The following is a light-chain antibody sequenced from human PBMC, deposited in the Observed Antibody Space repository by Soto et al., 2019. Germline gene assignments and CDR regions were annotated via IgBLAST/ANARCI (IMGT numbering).Light chain of an antibody. Sequence: DIQMTQSPSTLSASVGDRVTITCRASQSINSWLAWYQQKPGKAPKLLIYDASSLESGVPFRFSGSGSGTEFTLTISSLQPDDFAIYYCQQYSSYSFGGGTKVEI. CDR1: QSINSW. J-gene: IGKJ4*01. CDR3: QQYSSYS. CDR2: DAS. V-gene: IGKV1-5*01.